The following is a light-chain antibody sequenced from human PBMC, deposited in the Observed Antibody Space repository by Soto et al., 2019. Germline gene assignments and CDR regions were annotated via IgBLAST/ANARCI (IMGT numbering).Light chain of an antibody. CDR2: KAP. V-gene: IGKV1-5*03. Sequence: LQMPQSPSTLSASVGDRVTITCRASQSISSWLARYQQKPGKAPKLLIYKAPSLESGVPSTFSGSGSGTDITLTISSLQTDEFATYYCQQYNSYWTFGQGTKVDVK. J-gene: IGKJ1*01. CDR3: QQYNSYWT. CDR1: QSISSW.